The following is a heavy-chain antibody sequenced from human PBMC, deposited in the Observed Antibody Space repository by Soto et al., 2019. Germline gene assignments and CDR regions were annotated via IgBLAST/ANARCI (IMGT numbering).Heavy chain of an antibody. V-gene: IGHV5-51*01. J-gene: IGHJ4*02. D-gene: IGHD3-22*01. CDR1: GYSFTNYW. Sequence: EVQLVQSGAEVKKPGESLKISCKGSGYSFTNYWIGWVRQMPGKGLEWMGVIYPGDSDTRYSPPFQGQVSISADKSISTAYLQWSSLKASDTAMYYCARSVESGSGGYYSPFDYWGQGTLVTVSS. CDR3: ARSVESGSGGYYSPFDY. CDR2: IYPGDSDT.